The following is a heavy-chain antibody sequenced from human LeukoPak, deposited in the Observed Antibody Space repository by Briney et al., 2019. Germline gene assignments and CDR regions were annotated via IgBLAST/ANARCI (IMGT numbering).Heavy chain of an antibody. CDR1: GYTFTGYY. D-gene: IGHD5-24*01. CDR3: ARATKIPDREEERWLQLMDWFDP. CDR2: INPNSGGT. Sequence: ASVKVSCKASGYTFTGYYMHWVRQAPGQGLEWMGWINPNSGGTNYAQKFQGRVTMTRDTSISTAYMELSRLRSDDTAVYYCARATKIPDREEERWLQLMDWFDPWGQGTLVTVSS. J-gene: IGHJ5*02. V-gene: IGHV1-2*02.